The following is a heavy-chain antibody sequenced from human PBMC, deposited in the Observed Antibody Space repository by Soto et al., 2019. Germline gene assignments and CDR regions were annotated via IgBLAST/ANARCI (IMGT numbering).Heavy chain of an antibody. J-gene: IGHJ6*02. CDR3: ACIFSGGYGYGFYYYGMDV. Sequence: SETLSLTCTVSGGSISSSSYYWGWIRQPPGKGLEWIGSIYYSGSTYYNPSLKSRVTISVDTSKNQFSLKLSSVTAADTAVYYCACIFSGGYGYGFYYYGMDVWGQGPTVT. CDR2: IYYSGST. V-gene: IGHV4-39*01. D-gene: IGHD5-18*01. CDR1: GGSISSSSYY.